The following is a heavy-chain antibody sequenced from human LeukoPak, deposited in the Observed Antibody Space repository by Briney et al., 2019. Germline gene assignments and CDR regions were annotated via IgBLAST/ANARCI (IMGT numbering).Heavy chain of an antibody. CDR1: GFPFSSYA. V-gene: IGHV3-23*01. Sequence: PGGSLRLSCAASGFPFSSYAVSWVRQAPGKGLEWVSAISGSGGSTYYADSVKGRFTISRDNSKNTLYLQMNSLRDEDTAVYYCAKEGNSWPGHDAFDIWGQGTMVTVSS. D-gene: IGHD6-13*01. CDR3: AKEGNSWPGHDAFDI. CDR2: ISGSGGST. J-gene: IGHJ3*02.